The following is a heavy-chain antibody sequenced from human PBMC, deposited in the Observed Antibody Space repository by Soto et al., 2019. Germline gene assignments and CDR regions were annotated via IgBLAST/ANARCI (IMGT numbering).Heavy chain of an antibody. J-gene: IGHJ6*02. Sequence: ASVKVSCKASGGTFSSYAISSLRQATGQGLEWMGWMNPNSGNTGYAQKFQGRVTMTRNTSISTAYMELSSLRSEDTAVHYCARLGTTGTTDYYYYGMDVWGQGTTVTVSS. D-gene: IGHD1-7*01. CDR2: MNPNSGNT. V-gene: IGHV1-8*02. CDR1: GGTFSSYA. CDR3: ARLGTTGTTDYYYYGMDV.